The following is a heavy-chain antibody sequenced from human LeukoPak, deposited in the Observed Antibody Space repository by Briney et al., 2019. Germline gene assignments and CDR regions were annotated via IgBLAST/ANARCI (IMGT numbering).Heavy chain of an antibody. CDR2: ISAYNGNT. CDR1: GYTFTGYY. CDR3: ATMVRGVKDQNWFDP. J-gene: IGHJ5*02. D-gene: IGHD3-10*01. Sequence: ASVKVSCKASGYTFTGYYIHWVRQAPGQGLEWMGWISAYNGNTNYAQKLQGRVTMTTDTSTSTAYMELRSLRSDDTAVYYCATMVRGVKDQNWFDPWGQGTLVTVSS. V-gene: IGHV1-18*04.